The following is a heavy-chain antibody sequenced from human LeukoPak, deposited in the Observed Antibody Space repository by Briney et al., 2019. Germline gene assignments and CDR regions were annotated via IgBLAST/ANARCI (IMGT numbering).Heavy chain of an antibody. CDR2: IYTSGST. D-gene: IGHD3-22*01. V-gene: IGHV4-4*07. J-gene: IGHJ3*02. Sequence: SETLSLTCAVYGGSFSGYYWSWIRQPAGKGLEWIGRIYTSGSTNYNPSLKSRVTMSVDTSKNQFSLRLSSVTAADTAVYYCARDRYYYDTSGPPLDIWGQGTMVTVSS. CDR1: GGSFSGYY. CDR3: ARDRYYYDTSGPPLDI.